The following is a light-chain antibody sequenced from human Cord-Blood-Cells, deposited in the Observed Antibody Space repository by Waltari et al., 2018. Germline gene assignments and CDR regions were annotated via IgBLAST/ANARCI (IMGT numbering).Light chain of an antibody. Sequence: DIQMTQSPYSLSASVGDRVTITCRASQSISSYLNWYQQKPGKAPKLLIYAASSLQSGVPSRFSGSGSGTDFTPTISSLQPEDFATYYCQQSYSTPPTFGQGTKVEIK. V-gene: IGKV1-39*01. CDR2: AAS. CDR1: QSISSY. J-gene: IGKJ1*01. CDR3: QQSYSTPPT.